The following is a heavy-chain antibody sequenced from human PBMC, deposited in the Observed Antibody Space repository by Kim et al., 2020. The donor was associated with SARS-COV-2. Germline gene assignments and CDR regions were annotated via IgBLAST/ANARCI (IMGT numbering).Heavy chain of an antibody. J-gene: IGHJ6*02. V-gene: IGHV3-23*01. D-gene: IGHD1-26*01. CDR1: RFMFTNHA. Sequence: GGSLRLSCAASRFMFTNHAMSWVRQAPGKGLEWVSVISAGGGSAYYADSVKGRFTVSRDNSKNTLYLQMNSLRAEDTAAYYCAKLRARSTFYLAIDVWGQGATVTVSS. CDR2: ISAGGGSA. CDR3: AKLRARSTFYLAIDV.